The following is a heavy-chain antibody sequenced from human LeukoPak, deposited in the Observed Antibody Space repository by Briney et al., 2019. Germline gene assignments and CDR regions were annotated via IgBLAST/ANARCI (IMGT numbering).Heavy chain of an antibody. CDR1: GFTVSSDS. Sequence: GGSLRLSCTVSGFTVSSDSMSWVRQAPGKGLEWVSFIYSGTIHYSDSVKGRFTISRDNSKNTLYLQMNSLRAEDTAVYYCARRAGAYSHPYDYWGQGTLVTVSS. V-gene: IGHV3-53*01. CDR3: ARRAGAYSHPYDY. D-gene: IGHD4/OR15-4a*01. J-gene: IGHJ4*02. CDR2: IYSGTI.